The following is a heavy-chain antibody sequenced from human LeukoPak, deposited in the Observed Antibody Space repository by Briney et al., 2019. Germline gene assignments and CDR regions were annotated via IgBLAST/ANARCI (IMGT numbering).Heavy chain of an antibody. V-gene: IGHV4-39*07. CDR3: ARDLIIAAAGSE. Sequence: PSETLSLTCTVSGGSISSSSYYWGWIRQPPGKGLEWIGSIYYSGSTHYNPSLKSRVTISVDTSKNQFSLKLSSVTAADTAVYYCARDLIIAAAGSEWGQGTLVTVSS. CDR1: GGSISSSSYY. D-gene: IGHD6-13*01. CDR2: IYYSGST. J-gene: IGHJ4*02.